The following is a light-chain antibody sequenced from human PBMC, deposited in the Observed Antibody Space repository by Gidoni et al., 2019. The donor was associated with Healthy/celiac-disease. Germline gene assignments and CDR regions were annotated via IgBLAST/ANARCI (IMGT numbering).Light chain of an antibody. CDR3: QQYYSTRX. Sequence: EIVMTQSPDSLAVSLGERATINCKSSQSVLYSSNNKNYLAWYQQKPGQPPKLLIYWASTRESGVPDRFSGSGSGTDFTLTISSLQAEDVAVYYCQQYYSTRXFXQGTKVEIK. CDR2: WAS. CDR1: QSVLYSSNNKNY. J-gene: IGKJ1*01. V-gene: IGKV4-1*01.